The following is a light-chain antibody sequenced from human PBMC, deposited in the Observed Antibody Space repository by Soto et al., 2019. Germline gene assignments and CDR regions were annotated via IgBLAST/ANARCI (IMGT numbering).Light chain of an antibody. V-gene: IGKV1-9*01. CDR3: RQRRSYPST. CDR1: QGINSY. CDR2: EPS. Sequence: QLTQSPSSLSASVGDRVTITSRASQGINSYLAWYQQKPGNVPQLLIYEPSILQSGVPSRFSGSVYGTDFTLTISSLQAEYFATYDCRQRRSYPSTFGGGTKVEIK. J-gene: IGKJ4*01.